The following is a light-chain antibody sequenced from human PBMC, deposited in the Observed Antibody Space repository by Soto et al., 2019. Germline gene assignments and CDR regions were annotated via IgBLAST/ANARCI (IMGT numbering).Light chain of an antibody. J-gene: IGKJ4*01. CDR2: DAS. CDR3: QLYESWPLT. CDR1: QTVSSSF. Sequence: MFTQSRCSQAFSSGGRATLSCRASQTVSSSFLAWYQQTPGQAPRLLIYDASNRATGIPARFSGSGSGTDFTRTISSLQSEDLRLYHCQLYESWPLTYGGGTKVDIK. V-gene: IGKV3-20*01.